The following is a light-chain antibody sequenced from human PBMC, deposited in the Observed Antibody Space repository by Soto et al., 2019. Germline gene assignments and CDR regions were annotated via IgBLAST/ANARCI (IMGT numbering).Light chain of an antibody. J-gene: IGKJ1*01. CDR2: AAS. Sequence: EVVLTQSPGTVSLSPGERVTLSCRASQSVISNYLAWFQQRPGQAPMLLIYAASSRATGIPDRFSGSGSGTDFPLSISRLEHQDFAVYSCKQYGSSLTWTFGQGTKVEIK. CDR3: KQYGSSLTWT. V-gene: IGKV3-20*01. CDR1: QSVISNY.